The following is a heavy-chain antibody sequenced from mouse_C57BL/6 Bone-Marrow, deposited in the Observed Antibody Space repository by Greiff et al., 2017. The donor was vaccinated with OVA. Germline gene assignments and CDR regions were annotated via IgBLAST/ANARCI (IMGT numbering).Heavy chain of an antibody. D-gene: IGHD2-3*01. V-gene: IGHV1-69*01. J-gene: IGHJ2*01. Sequence: QVQLQQPGAELVMPGASVKLSCKASGYTFTSYWMHWVKQRPGQGLEWIGEIDPSDSYTTYNQKFKGKSTLTVDKSSSTAYMQLSSLTSEDSAVYYCARSRWLLHFDYWGQGTTLTVSS. CDR3: ARSRWLLHFDY. CDR2: IDPSDSYT. CDR1: GYTFTSYW.